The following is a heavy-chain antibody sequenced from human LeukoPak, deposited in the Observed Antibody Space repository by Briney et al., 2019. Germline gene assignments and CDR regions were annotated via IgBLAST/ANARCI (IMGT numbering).Heavy chain of an antibody. CDR1: GDAISIYY. J-gene: IGHJ1*01. CDR3: ATFWGPWGFQH. V-gene: IGHV4-59*01. Sequence: SETLSLTCTVSGDAISIYYWSWVRQPPGKGLEWIGYIHYSGSTNYNPSLKSRVTISVDTSKNQFSLRLGSVTAADTAVYYCATFWGPWGFQHWGQGTLVTVSS. D-gene: IGHD3-16*01. CDR2: IHYSGST.